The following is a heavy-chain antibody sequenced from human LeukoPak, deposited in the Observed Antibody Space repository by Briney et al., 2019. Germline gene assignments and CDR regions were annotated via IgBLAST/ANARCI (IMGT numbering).Heavy chain of an antibody. CDR2: IYYSGST. D-gene: IGHD3-10*01. CDR1: GGSISSYY. V-gene: IGHV4-59*01. Sequence: PSETLSLTCTVSGGSISSYYWSWIRQPPGKGLEWIGCIYYSGSTNYNPSLKSRVTISVDTSKNQFSLKLSSVTAADTAVYYCATFTMVRGFGSWGQGTLVTVSS. CDR3: ATFTMVRGFGS. J-gene: IGHJ4*02.